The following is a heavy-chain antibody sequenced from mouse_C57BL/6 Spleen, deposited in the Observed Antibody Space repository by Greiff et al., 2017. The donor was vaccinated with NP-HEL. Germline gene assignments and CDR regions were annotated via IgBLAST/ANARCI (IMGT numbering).Heavy chain of an antibody. J-gene: IGHJ1*03. V-gene: IGHV1-53*01. CDR3: GRWDDDGKSFDV. CDR1: GYTFTSYW. CDR2: INTSNGGT. D-gene: IGHD2-4*01. Sequence: VQLQQSGTELVKPGASVKLSCEASGYTFTSYWMHWVKQRPGQGLEWIGNINTSNGGTNYNEKVKSKATLTVDKSSSTAYMQLSSLTSEDSAVYYCGRWDDDGKSFDVWGTGTSVTVSS.